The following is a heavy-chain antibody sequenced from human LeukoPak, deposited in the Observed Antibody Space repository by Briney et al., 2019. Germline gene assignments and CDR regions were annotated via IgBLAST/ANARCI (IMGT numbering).Heavy chain of an antibody. J-gene: IGHJ4*02. V-gene: IGHV3-74*01. D-gene: IGHD3-10*01. CDR1: GFTFSSNL. CDR2: INRDGTST. CDR3: AKDFSGAIDS. Sequence: GGFLRLSCAASGFTFSSNLMHWVRQGPGKGLVWVSHINRDGTSTRYADSVKGRFTISRDNAKNTLYLQMNSLRAEDTAVYFCAKDFSGAIDSWGQGTQVTVSS.